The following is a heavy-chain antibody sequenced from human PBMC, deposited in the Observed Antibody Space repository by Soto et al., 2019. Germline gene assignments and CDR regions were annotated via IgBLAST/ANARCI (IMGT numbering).Heavy chain of an antibody. CDR2: INSDGSST. D-gene: IGHD3-22*01. CDR3: AIRASYDDSSGYFYY. CDR1: GFTFSSYW. Sequence: GGSLRLSCAASGFTFSSYWMSWVRQAPGRGLVWVSRINSDGSSTSYADSVKGRFTISRGNAKNTLYLQMNSLRAEDTAVYYCAIRASYDDSSGYFYYWGQGTLVTVSS. J-gene: IGHJ4*02. V-gene: IGHV3-74*01.